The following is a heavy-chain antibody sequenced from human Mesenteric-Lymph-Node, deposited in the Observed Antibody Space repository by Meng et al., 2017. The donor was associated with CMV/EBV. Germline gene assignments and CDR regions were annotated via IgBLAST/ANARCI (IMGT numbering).Heavy chain of an antibody. CDR2: INQDGSEK. Sequence: GEALKTSWATSGFPFSSYYMRWVRQAPGKGLEWVVNINQDGSEKYYVDSVKGRFTIYRDNAKNSLYLQMDSLRAEDTAVYFCARGASNAFDYWGQGTLVTVSS. CDR1: GFPFSSYY. J-gene: IGHJ4*02. V-gene: IGHV3-7*01. CDR3: ARGASNAFDY.